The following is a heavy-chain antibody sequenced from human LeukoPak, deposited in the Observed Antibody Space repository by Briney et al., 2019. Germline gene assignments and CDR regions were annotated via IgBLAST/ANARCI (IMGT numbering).Heavy chain of an antibody. CDR3: ARYYDSSGYWSTPHFDY. V-gene: IGHV4-61*08. CDR1: GDSVSGIGFY. J-gene: IGHJ4*02. D-gene: IGHD3-22*01. CDR2: IQYSGST. Sequence: SETLSLTCTVSGDSVSGIGFYWSWIRQPPGKGLQYIGYIQYSGSTNYNPSLKSRVTISVDTSKNQFSLKLSSVTAADTAVYYCARYYDSSGYWSTPHFDYWGQGTLVTVSS.